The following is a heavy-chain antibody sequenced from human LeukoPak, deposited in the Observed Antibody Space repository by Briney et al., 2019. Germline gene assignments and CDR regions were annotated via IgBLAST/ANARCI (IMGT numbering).Heavy chain of an antibody. D-gene: IGHD3-10*01. V-gene: IGHV4-4*07. CDR3: ARFSMVRGVIIAYYFDY. J-gene: IGHJ4*02. CDR2: IYTSGST. Sequence: SETLSLTCTVSGGSISSYYWSWIRQPAGKGLEWIGRIYTSGSTNYNPSLKSRVTMSVDTSKNQFSLKLSSVTAADTAVYYCARFSMVRGVIIAYYFDYWGQGTLVTVSS. CDR1: GGSISSYY.